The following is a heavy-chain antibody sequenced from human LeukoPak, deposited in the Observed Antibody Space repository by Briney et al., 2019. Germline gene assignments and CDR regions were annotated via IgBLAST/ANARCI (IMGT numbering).Heavy chain of an antibody. CDR1: GYTFTSYD. Sequence: ASVKVSCKASGYTFTSYDINWVRQATGQGLEGMGWMNPNSGNTGYAQKFQGRVTMTRNTSISTAYMELSSLRSEDTAVYYCVRRQGTAILRLGFDPWGQGTLVTVSS. CDR3: VRRQGTAILRLGFDP. D-gene: IGHD2-21*02. V-gene: IGHV1-8*01. J-gene: IGHJ5*02. CDR2: MNPNSGNT.